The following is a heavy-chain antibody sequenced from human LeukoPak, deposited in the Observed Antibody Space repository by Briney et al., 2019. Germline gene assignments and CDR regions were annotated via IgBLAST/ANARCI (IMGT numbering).Heavy chain of an antibody. V-gene: IGHV4-4*07. J-gene: IGHJ5*02. Sequence: SETLSLSCIVSGGTITGYYRSWIRQPAGQGLEWIGRIYTTGDTNYNPSLKSRVTMSIDTSKKQFSLNLRSVTAADTAVYYCARGKYYYDSNSSYRYFDPWGQGTLVTVSS. CDR3: ARGKYYYDSNSSYRYFDP. D-gene: IGHD3-22*01. CDR1: GGTITGYY. CDR2: IYTTGDT.